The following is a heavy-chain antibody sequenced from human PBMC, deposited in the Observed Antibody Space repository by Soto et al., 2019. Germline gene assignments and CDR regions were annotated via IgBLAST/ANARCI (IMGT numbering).Heavy chain of an antibody. CDR3: ATPSSWRGRGYYYYGMDV. CDR1: GGSFSGYY. J-gene: IGHJ6*02. V-gene: IGHV4-34*01. D-gene: IGHD6-13*01. CDR2: INHSGST. Sequence: PSETLSLTCAVYGGSFSGYYWSWIRQPPGKGLEWIGEINHSGSTNYNPSLKSRVTISVDTPKNQFSLKLSSVTAADTAVYYCATPSSWRGRGYYYYGMDVWGQGTTVTVSS.